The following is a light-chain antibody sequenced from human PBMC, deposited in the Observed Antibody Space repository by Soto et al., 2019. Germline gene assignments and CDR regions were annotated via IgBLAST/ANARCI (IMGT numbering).Light chain of an antibody. CDR3: QQLTSYPRT. CDR2: AAS. V-gene: IGKV1-9*01. CDR1: QGINSY. Sequence: DIQLTQSPSVLSASVGDRVTITCRASQGINSYLAWYQQKPGKVPKLLIYAASTLHSGVPSRFSGSGSGTEFTLTISSLQPEDFATYYCQQLTSYPRTFGQGTKVEIK. J-gene: IGKJ1*01.